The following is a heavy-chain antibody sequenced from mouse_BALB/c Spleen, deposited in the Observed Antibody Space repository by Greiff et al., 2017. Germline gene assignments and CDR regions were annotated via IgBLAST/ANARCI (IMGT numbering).Heavy chain of an antibody. CDR2: ISSGGSYT. CDR1: GFTFSSYG. D-gene: IGHD2-12*01. J-gene: IGHJ2*01. V-gene: IGHV5-6*01. Sequence: DVHLVESGGDLVKPGGSLKLSCAASGFTFSSYGMSWVRQTPDKRLEWVATISSGGSYTYYPDSVKGRFTISRDNAKNTLYLQMSSLKSEDTAMYYCARNDGYYFDYWGQGTTLTVSS. CDR3: ARNDGYYFDY.